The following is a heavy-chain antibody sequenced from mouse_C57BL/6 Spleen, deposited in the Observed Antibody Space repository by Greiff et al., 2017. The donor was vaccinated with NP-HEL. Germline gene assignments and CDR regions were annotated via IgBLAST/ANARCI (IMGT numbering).Heavy chain of an antibody. J-gene: IGHJ2*01. CDR1: GYTFTSYW. D-gene: IGHD1-1*01. Sequence: VQLKQSGTVLARPGASVKMSCKTSGYTFTSYWMHWVKQRPGQGLEWIGAIYPGNSDTRYNQKFKGKAKLTAVPSSRTAYMALSSLTNEESAVYYCTGSSDYDGSSYFFDYWGQGTTLTVSS. V-gene: IGHV1-5*01. CDR3: TGSSDYDGSSYFFDY. CDR2: IYPGNSDT.